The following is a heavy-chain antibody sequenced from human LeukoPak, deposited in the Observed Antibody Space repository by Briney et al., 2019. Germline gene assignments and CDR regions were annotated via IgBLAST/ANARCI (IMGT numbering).Heavy chain of an antibody. CDR1: GYTFTGYY. V-gene: IGHV1-2*02. CDR2: INPNSGGT. Sequence: GASVKVSCKASGYTFTGYYMHWVRQAPGQGLEWMGWINPNSGGTNYAQKFQGRVTMTRDTSISTAYMELSRLRSDDTAVYYCARDSRGGNPRLGYWGQGTLVTVSS. CDR3: ARDSRGGNPRLGY. J-gene: IGHJ4*02. D-gene: IGHD4-23*01.